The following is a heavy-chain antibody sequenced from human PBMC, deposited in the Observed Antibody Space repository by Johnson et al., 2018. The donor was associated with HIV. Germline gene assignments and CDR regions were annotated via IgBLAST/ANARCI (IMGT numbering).Heavy chain of an antibody. CDR1: GFTVSSNY. CDR2: IYSGGST. CDR3: ATDSSSGVYDAFDI. D-gene: IGHD6-13*01. J-gene: IGHJ3*02. Sequence: VQLVESGGGLVQPGESLRLSCAASGFTVSSNYMRWVRQAPGQGLEWVSVIYSGGSTYDAYSAMGRFTSSTDNSKNMLYLQRHSLRAEDTAVYYCATDSSSGVYDAFDIWGQGTMVTVSS. V-gene: IGHV3-66*02.